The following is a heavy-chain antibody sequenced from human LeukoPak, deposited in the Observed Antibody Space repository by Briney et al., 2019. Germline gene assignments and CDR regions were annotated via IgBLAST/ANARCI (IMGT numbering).Heavy chain of an antibody. J-gene: IGHJ4*02. CDR2: ISGSGGST. CDR3: AKNWGATFDY. V-gene: IGHV3-23*01. CDR1: GFTFSSYA. D-gene: IGHD1-26*01. Sequence: GGSLRLSCAASGFTFSSYAMSWVRQAPGKGLEWVSVISGSGGSTYSAESVKGRFTISRDNSKNTLYLQMNSLRAEDTAVYYCAKNWGATFDYWGQGTLVTVSS.